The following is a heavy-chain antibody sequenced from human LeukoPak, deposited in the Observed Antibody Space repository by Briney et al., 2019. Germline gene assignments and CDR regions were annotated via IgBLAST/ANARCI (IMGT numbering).Heavy chain of an antibody. Sequence: SVKVSCKASGGAFSSYAISWVRQAPGQGLEWMGGIIPIFGTANYAQKFQGRVTITADESTSTAYMELSSLRSEDTAVYYCARGDRGNLYYFDYWGQGTLVTVSS. V-gene: IGHV1-69*13. D-gene: IGHD4-23*01. CDR3: ARGDRGNLYYFDY. CDR1: GGAFSSYA. CDR2: IIPIFGTA. J-gene: IGHJ4*02.